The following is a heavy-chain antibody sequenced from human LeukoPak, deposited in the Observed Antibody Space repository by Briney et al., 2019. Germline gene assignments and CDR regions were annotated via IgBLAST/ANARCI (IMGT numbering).Heavy chain of an antibody. Sequence: GGSLRLSCATPVFTFSSYQMNWVRQAPGKGLEWLGRRKSKGDGGTTDYAAPVKGRFTISRDDSKNILYLQMNSLKIEDTAVYFCSTPPIRGSRYYYYHMDVWGKGATVTVSS. CDR2: RKSKGDGGTT. V-gene: IGHV3-15*01. J-gene: IGHJ6*03. CDR1: VFTFSSYQ. D-gene: IGHD3-10*01. CDR3: STPPIRGSRYYYYHMDV.